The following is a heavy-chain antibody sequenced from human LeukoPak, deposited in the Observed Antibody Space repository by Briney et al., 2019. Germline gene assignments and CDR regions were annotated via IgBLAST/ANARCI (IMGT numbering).Heavy chain of an antibody. V-gene: IGHV3-30-3*01. J-gene: IGHJ4*02. CDR3: ARGWSTVATFDY. CDR1: GFTFSSYA. Sequence: PGGSLRRSCAASGFTFSSYAMHWVRQAPGKGLEWVAVISYDGSNKYYADSVKGRFTISRDNSKNTLYLQMNSLRAEDTAVYYCARGWSTVATFDYWGQGTLVTVSS. D-gene: IGHD4-17*01. CDR2: ISYDGSNK.